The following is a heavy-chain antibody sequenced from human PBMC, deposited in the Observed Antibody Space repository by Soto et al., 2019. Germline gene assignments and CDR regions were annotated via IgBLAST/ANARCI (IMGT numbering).Heavy chain of an antibody. J-gene: IGHJ4*02. Sequence: GGSLRLSCAASGFTFSSYDMHWVRQATGKGLEWVSAIGTAGDTYYPGSVKGRFTISRENAKNSLYLQMNSLRAGDTAVYYCARAPSSWYSDYWGQGTLVTVSS. D-gene: IGHD6-13*01. CDR2: IGTAGDT. CDR3: ARAPSSWYSDY. CDR1: GFTFSSYD. V-gene: IGHV3-13*04.